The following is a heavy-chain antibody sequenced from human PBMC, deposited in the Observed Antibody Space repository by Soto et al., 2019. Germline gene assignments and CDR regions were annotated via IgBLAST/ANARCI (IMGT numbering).Heavy chain of an antibody. CDR3: ASSQISYGSGSYYSDYNWFDP. CDR2: ISAYNGNT. D-gene: IGHD3-10*01. V-gene: IGHV1-18*01. J-gene: IGHJ5*02. CDR1: GYTFTSYG. Sequence: QVQLVQSGAEVKKPGASVKVSCKASGYTFTSYGISWVRQAPGQGLEWMGWISAYNGNTNYAQKLQGRVTMTTDTSTRTAYMELRSLRSDDTAVYYCASSQISYGSGSYYSDYNWFDPWGQGTLVTVSS.